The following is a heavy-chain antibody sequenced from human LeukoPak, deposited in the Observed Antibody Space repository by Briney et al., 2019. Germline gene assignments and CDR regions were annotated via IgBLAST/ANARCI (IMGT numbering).Heavy chain of an antibody. D-gene: IGHD3-3*01. Sequence: PSETLSLTCTVSGGSISSSSYYWSWIRQPAGKGLEWIGRIYTSGSTNYNPSLKSRVTMSVDTSKNQFSLKLSSVTAADTAVYYCARANGVVITGLSVYYFDYWGQGTLVTVSS. J-gene: IGHJ4*02. CDR3: ARANGVVITGLSVYYFDY. V-gene: IGHV4-61*02. CDR2: IYTSGST. CDR1: GGSISSSSYY.